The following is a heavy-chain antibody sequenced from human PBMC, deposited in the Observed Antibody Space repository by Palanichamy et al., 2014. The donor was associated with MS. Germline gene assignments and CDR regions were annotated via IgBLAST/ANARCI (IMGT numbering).Heavy chain of an antibody. V-gene: IGHV4-34*01. J-gene: IGHJ6*02. CDR2: SIIVKH. CDR3: ARAEPTFRYYGMDV. D-gene: IGHD2/OR15-2a*01. Sequence: QVQLQQWAQDCCKPSETLSLTYAVYGGSFSGYYWSWIRQPPGRGWSGLGKSIIVKHQLQPSLKSRVTISVDTSKNQFSLKLSSVTAADTAVYYCARAEPTFRYYGMDVWGQGTAVTVSS. CDR1: GGSFSGYY.